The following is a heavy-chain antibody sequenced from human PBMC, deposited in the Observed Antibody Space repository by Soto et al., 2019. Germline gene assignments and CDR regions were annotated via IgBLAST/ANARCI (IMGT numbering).Heavy chain of an antibody. CDR2: VNPNSGGT. CDR1: GYTFTSYG. CDR3: AREGAATANYGMYF. Sequence: ASVKVSCKASGYTFTSYGISWVRQAPGQGLEWMGWVNPNSGGTNYAQKFQGWVTMTRDTSISTVYMELSSLKSDDMAEYYCAREGAATANYGMYFWGQGTTVTVSS. J-gene: IGHJ6*02. V-gene: IGHV1-2*04. D-gene: IGHD2-15*01.